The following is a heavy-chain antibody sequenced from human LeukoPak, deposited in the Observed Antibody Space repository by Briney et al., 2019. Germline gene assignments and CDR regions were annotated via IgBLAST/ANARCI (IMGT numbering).Heavy chain of an antibody. Sequence: SETLSLTCTVSGGSISSGSYHWSWIRQPAGKGLEWIGRIYTSGSTNYNPSLKSRVTISVDTSKNQFSLKLSSVTAADTAVYYCAGADGYNAFDYWGQGTLVTVSS. J-gene: IGHJ4*02. CDR2: IYTSGST. CDR1: GGSISSGSYH. D-gene: IGHD5-24*01. V-gene: IGHV4-61*02. CDR3: AGADGYNAFDY.